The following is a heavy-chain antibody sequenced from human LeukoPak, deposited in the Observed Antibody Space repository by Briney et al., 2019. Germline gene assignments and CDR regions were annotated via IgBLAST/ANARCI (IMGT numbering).Heavy chain of an antibody. CDR3: ARDLGHC. V-gene: IGHV3-30*04. Sequence: GGSLRLSCAASGFTFSTYAMHWVRQAPGKGLEWVAAISYDGSTKYYADSVKGRFTISRDNSENTLDLQMSGLTTDDTAVYYCARDLGHCWGQGTLVTVSS. J-gene: IGHJ4*02. CDR1: GFTFSTYA. D-gene: IGHD3-16*01. CDR2: ISYDGSTK.